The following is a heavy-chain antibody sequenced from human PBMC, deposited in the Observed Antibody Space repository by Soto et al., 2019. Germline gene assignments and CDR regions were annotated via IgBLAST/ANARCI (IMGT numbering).Heavy chain of an antibody. Sequence: SETLSLTCTVSGGSISSYYWSWIRQPPGKGLEWIGYIYYSGSTNYNPSLKSRVTISVDTSKNQFSLKLSSVTAADTAVYYCARRRMVRGVRGYHYSMDFCGKGTTVTVSS. V-gene: IGHV4-59*08. CDR1: GGSISSYY. CDR2: IYYSGST. CDR3: ARRRMVRGVRGYHYSMDF. J-gene: IGHJ6*03. D-gene: IGHD3-10*01.